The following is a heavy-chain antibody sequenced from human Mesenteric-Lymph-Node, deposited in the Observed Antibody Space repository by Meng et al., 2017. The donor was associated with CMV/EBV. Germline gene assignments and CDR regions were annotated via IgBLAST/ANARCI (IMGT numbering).Heavy chain of an antibody. D-gene: IGHD7-27*01. CDR2: IRPDGSNK. CDR3: AKPLTGERDY. J-gene: IGHJ4*02. Sequence: GESLKISCAASGFTFSSYAMHWVRQAPGKGLEWVAFIRPDGSNKYYADSVKGRFTISRDNSQSTLYLQMNSLRAEDTAVYYCAKPLTGERDYWGQGTLVTVSS. V-gene: IGHV3-30*02. CDR1: GFTFSSYA.